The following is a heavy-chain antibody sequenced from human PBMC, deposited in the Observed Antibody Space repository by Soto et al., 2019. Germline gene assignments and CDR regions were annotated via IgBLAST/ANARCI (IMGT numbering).Heavy chain of an antibody. CDR2: ISAYNGNT. V-gene: IGHV1-18*01. Sequence: ASVKVSCKASGYTLTSYGISWVRQAPGQGLEWMGWISAYNGNTNYAQKFQGRVTMTRDTSTSTVYMELSSLRSEDTAVYYCARARLDYYYGMEVWGQGTTVTGSS. CDR3: ARARLDYYYGMEV. J-gene: IGHJ6*02. D-gene: IGHD6-19*01. CDR1: GYTLTSYG.